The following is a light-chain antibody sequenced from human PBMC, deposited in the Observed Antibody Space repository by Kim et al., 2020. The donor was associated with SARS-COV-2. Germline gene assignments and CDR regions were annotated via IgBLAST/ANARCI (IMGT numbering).Light chain of an antibody. CDR3: QQYNNWPKT. CDR1: QSVSSK. J-gene: IGKJ2*01. V-gene: IGKV3-15*01. Sequence: EIVMTQSPATLSVSPGERATLSCRASQSVSSKLVWYQQKPGQAPRLLMYGASTRATGIPNRFSGSGSGTEFTLTISSLQSEDLAVYYCQQYNNWPKTFGQGTKLEI. CDR2: GAS.